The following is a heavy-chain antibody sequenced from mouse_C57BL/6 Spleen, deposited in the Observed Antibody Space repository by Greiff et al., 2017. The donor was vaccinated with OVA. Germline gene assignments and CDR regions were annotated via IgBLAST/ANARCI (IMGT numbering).Heavy chain of an antibody. D-gene: IGHD1-1*01. CDR3: ARDLRETTVHYYAMDY. Sequence: EVQLVESGGGLVKPGGSLKLSCAASGFTFSDYGMHWVRQAPEKGLEWVAYISSGSSTIYYADTVKGRFTISRDNAKNTLFLQMTSLRSEDTAMYYCARDLRETTVHYYAMDYWGQGTSVTVSS. V-gene: IGHV5-17*01. CDR1: GFTFSDYG. CDR2: ISSGSSTI. J-gene: IGHJ4*01.